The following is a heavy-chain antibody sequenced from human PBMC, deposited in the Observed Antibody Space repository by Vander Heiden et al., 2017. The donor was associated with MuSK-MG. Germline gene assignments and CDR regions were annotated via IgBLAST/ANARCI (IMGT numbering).Heavy chain of an antibody. CDR2: ISGSGGST. V-gene: IGHV3-23*01. Sequence: EVQLLESGGGLVQPGGSLRLSCAASGFTFSSYAMNWVRQAPGKGLGWVSAISGSGGSTYYADSVKGRFTISRDNSKNTLYLQMNSLRAEDTAVYYCAKDLFLQWFGWFDPWGQGSLVTVSS. D-gene: IGHD3-3*01. CDR1: GFTFSSYA. J-gene: IGHJ5*02. CDR3: AKDLFLQWFGWFDP.